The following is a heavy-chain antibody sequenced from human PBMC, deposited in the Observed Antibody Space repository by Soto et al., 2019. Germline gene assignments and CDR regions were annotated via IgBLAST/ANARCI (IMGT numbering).Heavy chain of an antibody. CDR2: ISGSGGST. J-gene: IGHJ3*02. CDR1: GFTFSSYA. Sequence: GGSLRLSCAASGFTFSSYAMSWVRQAPGKGLEWVSAISGSGGSTYYADSVKGRFTISRDNSKNTLYLQMNSLRAEDTAVYYCAKETSMVRGVIGDAFDIWGQGTMVTVS. D-gene: IGHD3-10*01. CDR3: AKETSMVRGVIGDAFDI. V-gene: IGHV3-23*01.